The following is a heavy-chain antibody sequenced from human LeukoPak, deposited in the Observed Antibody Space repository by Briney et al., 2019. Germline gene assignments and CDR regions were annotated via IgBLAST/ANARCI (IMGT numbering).Heavy chain of an antibody. Sequence: PGGSLRLSCEASGFTFSTYNMNWVRQAPGKRLEWVSSITSSSSYVFYADSVKGRFTISRDNSKNTLYLQMNSLRAEDTAVYYCAKDFFRYFDWLLYFDYWGQGTLVTVSS. D-gene: IGHD3-9*01. J-gene: IGHJ4*02. CDR3: AKDFFRYFDWLLYFDY. V-gene: IGHV3-21*04. CDR1: GFTFSTYN. CDR2: ITSSSSYV.